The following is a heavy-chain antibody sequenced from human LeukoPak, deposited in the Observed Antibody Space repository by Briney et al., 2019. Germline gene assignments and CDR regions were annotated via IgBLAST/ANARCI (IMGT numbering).Heavy chain of an antibody. CDR2: IYSGGST. V-gene: IGHV3-53*01. J-gene: IGHJ4*02. Sequence: PGGSLRLSCAASGFTVSSNYMSWVRQAPGKGLEWVSVIYSGGSTYYADSVKGRFTISRDNSKNTLYLQVNSLRAEDTAVYYCARGGGVFGYYFDYWGQGTLVTVSS. D-gene: IGHD2-8*02. CDR1: GFTVSSNY. CDR3: ARGGGVFGYYFDY.